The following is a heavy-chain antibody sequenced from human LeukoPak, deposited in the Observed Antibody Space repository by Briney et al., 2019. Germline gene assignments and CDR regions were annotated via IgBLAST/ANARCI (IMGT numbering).Heavy chain of an antibody. CDR2: INDDGSAT. Sequence: GGSLRLSCAASGFTFSNYWMHWVRQVPGKGLVWVSRINDDGSATFYADSVKGRFTISRDNAKNTLFLQINSLRAEDTAVYYCAREILAPGKTHDYWGQGTLVPVSS. CDR3: AREILAPGKTHDY. V-gene: IGHV3-74*01. J-gene: IGHJ4*02. CDR1: GFTFSNYW.